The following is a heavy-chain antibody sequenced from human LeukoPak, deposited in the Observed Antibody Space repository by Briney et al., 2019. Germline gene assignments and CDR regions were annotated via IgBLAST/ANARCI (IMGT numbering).Heavy chain of an antibody. CDR3: ARSYYYGSGGYYKIFFWY. V-gene: IGHV1-3*01. J-gene: IGHJ4*02. CDR2: INAGKGNT. CDR1: GYTFTSYA. D-gene: IGHD3-10*01. Sequence: PRASVKVSCKASGYTFTSYAVHWVRQAPGQRLEWMGWINAGKGNTKYSQKLQGRGPINRDTSASTAYMELSSLRSEDTAVYYCARSYYYGSGGYYKIFFWYWGQGTLVTVSS.